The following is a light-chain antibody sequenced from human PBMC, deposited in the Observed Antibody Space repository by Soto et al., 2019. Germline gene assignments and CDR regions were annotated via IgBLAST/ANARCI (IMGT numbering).Light chain of an antibody. CDR1: QGISNY. V-gene: IGKV1-27*01. CDR2: AAS. Sequence: DIQMTQSPSSLSASVGDRVTITGRASQGISNYLAWYQQKPGKVPKLLIYAASTLQSGVPSRFRGSGSGTDFTFTISRLQPEDIATYYCQQYENLPTFGQGTRLEIK. J-gene: IGKJ5*01. CDR3: QQYENLPT.